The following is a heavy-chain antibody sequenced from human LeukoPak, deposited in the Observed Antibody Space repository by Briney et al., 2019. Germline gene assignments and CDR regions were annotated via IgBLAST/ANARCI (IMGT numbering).Heavy chain of an antibody. V-gene: IGHV4-34*01. CDR3: ARDRIPVAGTRGFFDL. D-gene: IGHD6-19*01. CDR1: GGSFSGSY. J-gene: IGHJ2*01. CDR2: INHSGST. Sequence: ASETLSLTCAVYGGSFSGSYWSWIRQPPGKGLEWIGEINHSGSTNYNPSLKSRVTISVDTSKNQFSLKLNSVTAADTGVYYCARDRIPVAGTRGFFDLWGRGTLVTVSS.